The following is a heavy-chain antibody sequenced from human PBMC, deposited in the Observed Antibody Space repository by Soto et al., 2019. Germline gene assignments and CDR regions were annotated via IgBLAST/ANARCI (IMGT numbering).Heavy chain of an antibody. CDR2: IDPSDSYT. D-gene: IGHD3-22*01. CDR1: GYSFTSYW. Sequence: GESLKISCKGSGYSFTSYWISWVRQMPGKDLEWMGRIDPSDSYTNYSPSFQGHVTIPADKSISTAYLQWSSLKASDTAMYYCARVELYYYDSSGYYYYYYGMDVWGQGTTVTVSS. J-gene: IGHJ6*02. CDR3: ARVELYYYDSSGYYYYYYGMDV. V-gene: IGHV5-10-1*01.